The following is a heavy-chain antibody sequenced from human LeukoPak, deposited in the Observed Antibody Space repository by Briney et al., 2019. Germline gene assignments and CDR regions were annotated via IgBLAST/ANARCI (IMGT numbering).Heavy chain of an antibody. CDR3: ARDQGSMIVVRTTNCYFDL. V-gene: IGHV3-7*01. Sequence: GGSLRLSCAACGYIYSNYWMSWVRQATGKGLEWLANINQDRSEMYYVDSVKGRFTISRENGKNSLYLQINSLRADDTAVYYSARDQGSMIVVRTTNCYFDLWGRGTLVTVSS. CDR1: GYIYSNYW. D-gene: IGHD3-22*01. J-gene: IGHJ2*01. CDR2: INQDRSEM.